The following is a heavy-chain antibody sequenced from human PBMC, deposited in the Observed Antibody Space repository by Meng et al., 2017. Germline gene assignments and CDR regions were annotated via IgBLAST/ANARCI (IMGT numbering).Heavy chain of an antibody. CDR1: GYTFPSYA. CDR2: INAGNGNT. V-gene: IGHV1-3*01. Sequence: QVQLVQLGSDVKKPWSSVKGSCKASGYTFPSYAMHWVRQAPGQRLEWMGWINAGNGNTKYSQKFQGRVTITRDTSASTAYMELSSLRSEDTAVYYCARDKLKTFDPWGQGTLVTVSS. CDR3: ARDKLKTFDP. J-gene: IGHJ5*02.